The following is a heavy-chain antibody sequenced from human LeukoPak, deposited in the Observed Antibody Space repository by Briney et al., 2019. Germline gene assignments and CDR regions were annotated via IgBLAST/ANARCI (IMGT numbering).Heavy chain of an antibody. J-gene: IGHJ2*01. CDR3: ARAWPMATYWFFDL. D-gene: IGHD5-24*01. Sequence: GGSLRLSCAASGFTFSSYEMNWVRQAPGKGLEWVSSISSSGSTIYYADSVKGRFTVSRDNARMYLQIHSLRVEDTAIYYCARAWPMATYWFFDLWGRGTLVTVSS. CDR2: ISSSGSTI. CDR1: GFTFSSYE. V-gene: IGHV3-48*03.